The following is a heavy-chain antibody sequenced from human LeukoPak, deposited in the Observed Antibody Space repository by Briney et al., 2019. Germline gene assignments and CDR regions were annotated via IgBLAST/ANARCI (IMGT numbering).Heavy chain of an antibody. CDR3: ARDPEYWFDP. CDR1: GYSINNYW. Sequence: GESLKISCKGSGYSINNYWIGWVRQMPGKGLEWMGIIYPADSDIRYSPSFQGQVTISADKSISTVYLQWSSLKASDTAMYYCARDPEYWFDPWGQGTLVTVSS. J-gene: IGHJ5*02. V-gene: IGHV5-51*01. CDR2: IYPADSDI.